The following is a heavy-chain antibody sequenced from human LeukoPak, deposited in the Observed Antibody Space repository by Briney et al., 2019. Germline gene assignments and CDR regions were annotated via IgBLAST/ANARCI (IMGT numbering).Heavy chain of an antibody. CDR1: GFTFSSYG. D-gene: IGHD6-13*01. CDR3: ARDSGYSSSWYYD. CDR2: IYSGGST. Sequence: GGSLRLSCAASGFTFSSYGMHWVRQAPGKGLEWVSVIYSGGSTYYADSVKGRFTISRDNSKNTLYLQMNSLRAEDTAVYYCARDSGYSSSWYYDWGQGTLVTVSS. V-gene: IGHV3-53*01. J-gene: IGHJ4*02.